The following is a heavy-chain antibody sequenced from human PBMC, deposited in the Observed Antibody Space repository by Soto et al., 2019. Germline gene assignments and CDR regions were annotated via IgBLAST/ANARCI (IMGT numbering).Heavy chain of an antibody. V-gene: IGHV3-23*01. J-gene: IGHJ5*02. D-gene: IGHD1-26*01. CDR1: GFTFRSYA. Sequence: EVQLLESGGGLVQPGGSLRLSCAASGFTFRSYAMNWVRQAPGKGLEWVSAIGGSGDSTFYADSVKGRFTISRDNSKNTLYLQMNSLRAEDTAVYYCAKGMSGSYSYNWFDPWGQGTLVTVSS. CDR3: AKGMSGSYSYNWFDP. CDR2: IGGSGDST.